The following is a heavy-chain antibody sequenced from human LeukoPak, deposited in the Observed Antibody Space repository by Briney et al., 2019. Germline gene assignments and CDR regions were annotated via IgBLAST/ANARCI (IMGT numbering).Heavy chain of an antibody. V-gene: IGHV4-34*01. J-gene: IGHJ2*01. D-gene: IGHD2-2*01. CDR1: GGSFSGYY. Sequence: SETLSLTCAVYGGSFSGYYWSWIRQPPGKGLEWIGEINHSGSTNYNPSLKSRVTISVDTSKNQFSLKLSSVTAADTAVYYCARGASSTSPLYLWGRGTLVTVSS. CDR3: ARGASSTSPLYL. CDR2: INHSGST.